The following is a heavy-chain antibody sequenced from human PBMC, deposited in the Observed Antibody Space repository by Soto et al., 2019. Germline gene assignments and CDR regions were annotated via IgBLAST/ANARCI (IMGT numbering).Heavy chain of an antibody. J-gene: IGHJ5*02. CDR3: ARGVGSGSYYKQSNWFDP. CDR1: GYTFTNYG. V-gene: IGHV1-18*01. D-gene: IGHD3-10*01. CDR2: INVYNGNT. Sequence: QVQLVQSGGEVKKPGASVKFSCKASGYTFTNYGISWVRQAPGQGLEWMGWINVYNGNTKYAQKVQGRVTMTTDTTTSTAYMELRSLRSDDTAVYYCARGVGSGSYYKQSNWFDPWGQGTLVTVSS.